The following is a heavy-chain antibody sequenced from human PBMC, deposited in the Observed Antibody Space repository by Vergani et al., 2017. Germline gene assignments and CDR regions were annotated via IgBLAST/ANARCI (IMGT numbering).Heavy chain of an antibody. J-gene: IGHJ6*02. CDR2: IYPGDSDT. CDR3: ASTRIGGAAAGPWNYYYYGMDV. V-gene: IGHV5-51*01. Sequence: EVQLVQSGAEVKKPGESLKISCKGSGYSFTSYWIGWVRQMPGKGLEWGGIIYPGDSDTRYSPSFQGQCTISADKAISTANLQWSSLKAADTAMYYCASTRIGGAAAGPWNYYYYGMDVWGQGTTVTVSS. CDR1: GYSFTSYW. D-gene: IGHD6-13*01.